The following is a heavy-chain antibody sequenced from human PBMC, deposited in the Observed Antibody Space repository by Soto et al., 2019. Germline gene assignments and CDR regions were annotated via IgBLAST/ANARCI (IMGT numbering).Heavy chain of an antibody. CDR2: MFYSGAT. J-gene: IGHJ5*02. CDR3: ARQKSGSDWFDP. D-gene: IGHD2-15*01. Sequence: SETLSLTCSVSGGSISDISYCWGWIRQPPGKGLQWIGCMFYSGATYYNPSLKNRVTLSVDTSKNEFSLKLVSVTAPDTAVYYCARQKSGSDWFDPWGQGTLVTVSS. CDR1: GGSISDISYC. V-gene: IGHV4-39*01.